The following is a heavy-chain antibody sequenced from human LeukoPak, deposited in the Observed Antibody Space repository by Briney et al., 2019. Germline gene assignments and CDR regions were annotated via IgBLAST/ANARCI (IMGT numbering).Heavy chain of an antibody. Sequence: ASVTVSFTASGYTFTSYGISWVRQAPGQGLEWMGWISAYNGNTNYAQKLQGRVTMTTDTSTSTAYMELRSLRSDDTAVYYCALAAAGGPYYYYYGMDVWGQGTTVTVSS. CDR1: GYTFTSYG. CDR3: ALAAAGGPYYYYYGMDV. V-gene: IGHV1-18*01. CDR2: ISAYNGNT. J-gene: IGHJ6*02. D-gene: IGHD6-13*01.